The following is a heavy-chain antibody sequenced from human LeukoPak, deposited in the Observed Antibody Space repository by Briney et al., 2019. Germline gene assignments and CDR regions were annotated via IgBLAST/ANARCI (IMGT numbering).Heavy chain of an antibody. D-gene: IGHD6-6*01. CDR2: ISYTGNTK. CDR3: VKESDEYSSSSSDY. Sequence: GMSLRLSCAASGFTFNNYGMQRVRQAPGKGLEWVAVISYTGNTKYYVDSVKGRFTISRDNSKNTLYLQMNSLRAEDTAVYYCVKESDEYSSSSSDYWGQGTLVTVSS. CDR1: GFTFNNYG. V-gene: IGHV3-30*18. J-gene: IGHJ4*02.